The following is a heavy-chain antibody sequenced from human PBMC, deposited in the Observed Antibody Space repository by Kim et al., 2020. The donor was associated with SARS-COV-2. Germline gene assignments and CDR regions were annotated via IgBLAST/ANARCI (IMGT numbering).Heavy chain of an antibody. V-gene: IGHV1-69*13. CDR1: GGTFSSYA. CDR3: AREPLWFGELLSYFDY. D-gene: IGHD3-10*01. CDR2: IIPIFGTA. J-gene: IGHJ4*02. Sequence: SVKVSCKASGGTFSSYAISWVRQAPGQGLEWMGGIIPIFGTANYAQKFQGRVTITADESTSTAYMELSSLRSEDTAVYYCAREPLWFGELLSYFDYWGQGTLVTVSS.